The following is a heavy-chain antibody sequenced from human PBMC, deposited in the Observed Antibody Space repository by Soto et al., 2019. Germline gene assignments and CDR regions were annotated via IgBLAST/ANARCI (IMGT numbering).Heavy chain of an antibody. V-gene: IGHV2-26*01. CDR1: GFSLSNARMG. J-gene: IGHJ6*03. CDR2: IFSNDEK. Sequence: SGPTLVNPTETLTLTCTVSGFSLSNARMGVSWIRQPPGKALGWLAHIFSNDEKSYSTSLKSRLTISKDTSKSQVVLTMTNMDPVDTATYYCARIRDYTIFGVVNYYMDVWGKGTTVTVSS. D-gene: IGHD3-3*01. CDR3: ARIRDYTIFGVVNYYMDV.